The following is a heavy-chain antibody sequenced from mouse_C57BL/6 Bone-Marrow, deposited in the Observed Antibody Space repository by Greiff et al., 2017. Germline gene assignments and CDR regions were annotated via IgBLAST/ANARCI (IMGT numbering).Heavy chain of an antibody. Sequence: VQGVESGPGLVAPSQSLSITCTVSGFSLTSYAISWVRQPLGKGLEWLGVLWTGGGTNYNSALKSRLSISKDNSKSQVFLKMNSLQTDDAASYYCSRKFDYYAMDYWGQGTSVTVSS. CDR2: LWTGGGT. V-gene: IGHV2-9-1*01. J-gene: IGHJ4*01. CDR1: GFSLTSYA. CDR3: SRKFDYYAMDY.